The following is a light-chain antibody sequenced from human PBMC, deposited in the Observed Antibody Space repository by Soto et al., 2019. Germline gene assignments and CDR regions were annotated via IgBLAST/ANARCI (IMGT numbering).Light chain of an antibody. CDR2: EVS. Sequence: QSALTQPASVSGSPGQSITISCTGTSSDVGSYNLVSWYQQHPGKAPKFMIYEVSKRPSGVSNRFSGSKSGNTASLTISGLQAEDEADYYCCSYAGSSTVFGTGTKVTVL. CDR3: CSYAGSSTV. J-gene: IGLJ1*01. V-gene: IGLV2-23*02. CDR1: SSDVGSYNL.